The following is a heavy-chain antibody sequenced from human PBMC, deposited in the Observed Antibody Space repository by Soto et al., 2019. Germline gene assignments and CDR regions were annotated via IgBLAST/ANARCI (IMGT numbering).Heavy chain of an antibody. CDR2: IYYSGST. CDR1: GGSISSSSYC. CDR3: AGGLVSGATEGEYFQH. V-gene: IGHV4-39*01. Sequence: SETLSLTCTVSGGSISSSSYCWGWIRQPPGRGLEWIGSIYYSGSTYYNPSLKSRVTISVDTSKNQFSLKLSSVTAADTAVYYCAGGLVSGATEGEYFQHWGQGTLVTVSS. D-gene: IGHD7-27*01. J-gene: IGHJ1*01.